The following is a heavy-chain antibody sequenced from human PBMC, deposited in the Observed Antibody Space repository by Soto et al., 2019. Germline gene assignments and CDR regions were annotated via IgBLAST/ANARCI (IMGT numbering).Heavy chain of an antibody. D-gene: IGHD4-17*01. CDR1: GGSFSGYY. CDR3: ARGATTVEHYYYYGMDV. J-gene: IGHJ6*02. CDR2: ISHSGST. V-gene: IGHV4-34*01. Sequence: SETLSLTCAVYGGSFSGYYWSWIRQPPGKGLEWIGEISHSGSTTYNPSLKSRVTISIDTSKNQFSLKLSSVTAADTAVYYCARGATTVEHYYYYGMDVWGQGTTVTVSS.